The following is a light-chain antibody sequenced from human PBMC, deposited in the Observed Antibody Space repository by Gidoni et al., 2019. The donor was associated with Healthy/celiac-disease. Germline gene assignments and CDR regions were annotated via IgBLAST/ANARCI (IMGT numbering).Light chain of an antibody. Sequence: IVLTQSPATLSLSPGERATLSCRASQRVSSYLAWYQQKPGQAPRLLIYDASNRATGIPARFSGSGSGTDFTLPLSSLEPEDCAVYYCQQRSNWPSFGGGTKVEIK. CDR3: QQRSNWPS. V-gene: IGKV3-11*01. J-gene: IGKJ4*01. CDR2: DAS. CDR1: QRVSSY.